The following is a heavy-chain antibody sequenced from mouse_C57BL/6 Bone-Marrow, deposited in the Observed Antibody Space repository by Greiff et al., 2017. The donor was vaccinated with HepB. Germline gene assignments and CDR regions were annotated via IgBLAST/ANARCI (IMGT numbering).Heavy chain of an antibody. J-gene: IGHJ4*01. CDR3: ARPISDYAMDY. V-gene: IGHV5-15*01. CDR2: ISNLAYSI. CDR1: GFTFSDYG. Sequence: EVKLMESGGGLVQPGGSLKLSCAASGFTFSDYGMAWVRQAPRKGPEWVAFISNLAYSIYYADTVTGRFTISRENAKNTLYLEMSSLRSEDTAMYYCARPISDYAMDYWGQGTSVTVSS.